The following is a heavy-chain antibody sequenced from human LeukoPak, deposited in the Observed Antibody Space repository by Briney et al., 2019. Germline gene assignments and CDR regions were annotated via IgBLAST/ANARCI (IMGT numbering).Heavy chain of an antibody. J-gene: IGHJ4*02. CDR2: ISSSGNTI. D-gene: IGHD3-22*01. CDR3: ARGVYDSSGYYHY. Sequence: GGPLRLSCAVSGFTFSNYEMNWVRQAPGKGLEWVSYISSSGNTIYHADSVKGRFTISRDNAKNSLYLQMNSLRAEDTAVYYCARGVYDSSGYYHYWGQGTLVTVSS. V-gene: IGHV3-48*03. CDR1: GFTFSNYE.